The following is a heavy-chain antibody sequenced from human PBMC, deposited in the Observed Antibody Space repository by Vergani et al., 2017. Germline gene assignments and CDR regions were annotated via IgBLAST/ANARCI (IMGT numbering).Heavy chain of an antibody. CDR2: IYYSGGT. Sequence: QVQLQESGPGLVKPSETLSLTCTVPGGSISSYYWSWIRQPPGKGLEWIGYIYYSGGTNYNPSPKSRVTISVDTSKNQFSLKLSSVTAADTAVYYCARGYSYGYRYFDLWGRGTLVTVSS. V-gene: IGHV4-59*01. CDR1: GGSISSYY. D-gene: IGHD5-18*01. CDR3: ARGYSYGYRYFDL. J-gene: IGHJ2*01.